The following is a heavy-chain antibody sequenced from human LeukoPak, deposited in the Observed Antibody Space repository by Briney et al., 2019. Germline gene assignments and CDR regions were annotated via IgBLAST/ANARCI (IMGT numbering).Heavy chain of an antibody. CDR3: ARDIGSSWYRDFDY. D-gene: IGHD6-13*01. J-gene: IGHJ4*02. V-gene: IGHV1-18*04. CDR1: GYTFTGYY. CDR2: ISAYNGNT. Sequence: ASVKVACKASGYTFTGYYMHWVRQAPGQGLGWMGWISAYNGNTNYAQKLQGRVTMTTDTSTSTAYMELRSLRSDDTAVYYCARDIGSSWYRDFDYWGQGTLVTVSS.